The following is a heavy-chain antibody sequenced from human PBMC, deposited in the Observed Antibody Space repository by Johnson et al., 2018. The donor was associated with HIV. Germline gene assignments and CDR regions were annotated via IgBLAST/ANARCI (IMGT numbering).Heavy chain of an antibody. V-gene: IGHV3-20*04. CDR2: ITWNGGGT. CDR1: GFTFDDYG. J-gene: IGHJ3*02. D-gene: IGHD3-22*01. Sequence: VQLVESGGSMVRPGGSRRLSCAVSGFTFDDYGMSWVRQAPGKGLEWVSGITWNGGGTHYADSVKGRFTISRDNAKNSLYLQMNSLRAEDTALYYCARDLKSYYDSSGYFDAFDIWGQGTMVTVSS. CDR3: ARDLKSYYDSSGYFDAFDI.